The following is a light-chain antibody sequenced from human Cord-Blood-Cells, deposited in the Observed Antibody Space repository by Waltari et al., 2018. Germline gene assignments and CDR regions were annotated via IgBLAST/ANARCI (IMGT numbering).Light chain of an antibody. CDR3: SSYTSSSTLV. Sequence: QSPLTQPASASGSPGQSITIPCPVPSSDVGGYPSVSWYQQHPGKAPKLMIYEVSNRPSGVSNRFSGSKSGNTASLTISGLQAEDEADYYCSSYTSSSTLVFGTGTKVTVL. V-gene: IGLV2-14*01. CDR2: EVS. J-gene: IGLJ1*01. CDR1: SSDVGGYPS.